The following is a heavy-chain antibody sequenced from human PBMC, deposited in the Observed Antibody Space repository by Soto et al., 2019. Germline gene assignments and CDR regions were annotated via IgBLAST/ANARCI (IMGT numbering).Heavy chain of an antibody. D-gene: IGHD5-18*01. J-gene: IGHJ6*02. CDR3: ARALDTAMVRGCYGMDV. CDR2: ISAYNGNT. CDR1: GYTFTSYG. Sequence: QVQLVQSGAEVKKPGASVKVSCKASGYTFTSYGISWVRQAPGQGLEWMGWISAYNGNTNYAQKLQGRVPMTTDTSTSTAYMELRSLRSDDTAVYYCARALDTAMVRGCYGMDVWGQGTTVTVSS. V-gene: IGHV1-18*01.